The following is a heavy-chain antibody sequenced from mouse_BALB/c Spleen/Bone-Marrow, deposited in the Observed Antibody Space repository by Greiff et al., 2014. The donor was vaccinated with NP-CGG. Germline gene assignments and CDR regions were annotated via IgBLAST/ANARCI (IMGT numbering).Heavy chain of an antibody. Sequence: EVNLVESGGGLVKPGGSLKLSCAASGFAFSSYDMSWVCQTPEKRLEWVATISSGGSYTYYPDSVKGRFTISRDNARNTLSLQMSSLRSEDTALYYCVRRVQLDYWGQGTTLTVSS. V-gene: IGHV5-9*02. CDR2: ISSGGSYT. CDR1: GFAFSSYD. J-gene: IGHJ2*01. CDR3: VRRVQLDY.